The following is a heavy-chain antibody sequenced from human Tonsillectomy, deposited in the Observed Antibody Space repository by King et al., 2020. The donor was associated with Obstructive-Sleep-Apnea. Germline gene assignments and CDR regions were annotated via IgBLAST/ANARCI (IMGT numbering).Heavy chain of an antibody. CDR3: AKELGGSYLRYYGMDV. Sequence: VQLVESGGGLVQPGGSLRLSCAASGFTFSSYAMSWVRQAPGKGLEWVSAISGSGGSTYYADSVKGRFTISRDNSKNTLYLQMKSLSAADTAVYYCAKELGGSYLRYYGMDVWGQGTTVTVSS. D-gene: IGHD1-26*01. V-gene: IGHV3-23*04. CDR1: GFTFSSYA. CDR2: ISGSGGST. J-gene: IGHJ6*02.